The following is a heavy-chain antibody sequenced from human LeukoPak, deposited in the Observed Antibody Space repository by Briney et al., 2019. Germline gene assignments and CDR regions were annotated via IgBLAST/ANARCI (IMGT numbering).Heavy chain of an antibody. CDR1: GYTFTDYY. CDR2: INPNSGAT. V-gene: IGHV1-2*02. CDR3: TRTKRAADALDI. Sequence: ASVKVSCKASGYTFTDYYMHWVRQAPGQGLEWMGWINPNSGATNYAQKFQGRVTMTRDTSITTAYMELSRLRSDDTAVYYCTRTKRAADALDIWGQGTMVTASS. J-gene: IGHJ3*02. D-gene: IGHD2-8*01.